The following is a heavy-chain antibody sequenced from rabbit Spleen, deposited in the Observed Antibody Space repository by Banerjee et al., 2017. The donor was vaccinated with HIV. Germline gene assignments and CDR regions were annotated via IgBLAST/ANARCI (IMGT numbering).Heavy chain of an antibody. CDR3: ARDPVIAGSAYYDL. CDR2: IDSGSSGFT. D-gene: IGHD8-1*01. Sequence: QEQLEESGGGLVKPGGTLTLTCTASGIDFSGNSYMCWVRQAPGKGLEWIVCIDSGSSGFTYFASWAKGRFTISKTSSTTVTLQMTSLTAADTATYFCARDPVIAGSAYYDLWGPGTLVTVS. CDR1: GIDFSGNSY. J-gene: IGHJ4*01. V-gene: IGHV1S45*01.